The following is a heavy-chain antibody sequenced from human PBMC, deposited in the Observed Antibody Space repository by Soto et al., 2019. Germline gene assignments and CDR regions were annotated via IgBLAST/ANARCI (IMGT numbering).Heavy chain of an antibody. CDR1: GFTFSSYA. CDR2: ISEGATST. D-gene: IGHD3-10*01. J-gene: IGHJ4*02. Sequence: EVQLLESGGGLVQPGGSLRLSCAASGFTFSSYAMNWVRQAPGTGLEWVSAISEGATSTHYADFVKGRFTISRDNSKNMVYLQMNSLRDDDTAVYDCAKPHYGSGTGSYYGIAWGKGTLVTVSS. V-gene: IGHV3-23*01. CDR3: AKPHYGSGTGSYYGIA.